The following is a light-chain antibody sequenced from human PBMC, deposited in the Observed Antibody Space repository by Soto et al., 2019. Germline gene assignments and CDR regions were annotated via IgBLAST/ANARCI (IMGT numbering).Light chain of an antibody. CDR2: GKS. J-gene: IGLJ1*01. CDR1: SSNIGAGYD. Sequence: GLTHPPSMRGGPGQRGTRSCTGSSSNIGAGYDVHWYQQLPGTASKLLIYGKSNRPSGVPDRFSGSKSGTSASLAITGLQAEDEADYYCQSYDSSLSGVSYVFGTGTKVTVL. CDR3: QSYDSSLSGVSYV. V-gene: IGLV1-40*01.